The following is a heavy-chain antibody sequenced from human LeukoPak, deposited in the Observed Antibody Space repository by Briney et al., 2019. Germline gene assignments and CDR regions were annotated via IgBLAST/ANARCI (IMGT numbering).Heavy chain of an antibody. V-gene: IGHV4-59*01. J-gene: IGHJ4*02. Sequence: SETLSLTCTVSGASFEHYFWSWIRQPPGRGLEWIGYVYYSGSTDYSPSLKSRLTISADASKNQFSLKLNSVTAADTAVYYCASHRRSHGSEYWGQGTLVTVSS. CDR2: VYYSGST. D-gene: IGHD3-10*01. CDR3: ASHRRSHGSEY. CDR1: GASFEHYF.